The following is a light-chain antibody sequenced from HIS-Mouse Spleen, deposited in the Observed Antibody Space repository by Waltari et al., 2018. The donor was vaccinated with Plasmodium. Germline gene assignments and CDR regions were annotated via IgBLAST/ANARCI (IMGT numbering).Light chain of an antibody. V-gene: IGKV4-1*01. CDR2: WSS. Sequence: DIVMTQSPDSLAVSLGERATINCKSSQSVLYSPNNKNYLAWYQQKPGQPPKLLIYWSSTRGSGGPDRVSGSGSGTDFTLTISSLQAEDVAVYYCQQYYSTPWTFGQGTKVEIK. CDR1: QSVLYSPNNKNY. CDR3: QQYYSTPWT. J-gene: IGKJ1*01.